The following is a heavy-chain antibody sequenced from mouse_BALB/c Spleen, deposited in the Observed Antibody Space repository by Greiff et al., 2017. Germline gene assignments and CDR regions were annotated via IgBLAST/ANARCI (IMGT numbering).Heavy chain of an antibody. CDR3: TRLANWASYFDY. J-gene: IGHJ2*01. Sequence: VQLQQSGTVLARPGASVKMSCKASGYTFTSYWMHWVKQRPGQGLEWIGAIYPGNSDTSYNQKFKGKAKLTAVTSTSTAYMELSSLTNEDSAVYYCTRLANWASYFDYWGQGTTLTVSS. D-gene: IGHD4-1*01. V-gene: IGHV1-5*01. CDR1: GYTFTSYW. CDR2: IYPGNSDT.